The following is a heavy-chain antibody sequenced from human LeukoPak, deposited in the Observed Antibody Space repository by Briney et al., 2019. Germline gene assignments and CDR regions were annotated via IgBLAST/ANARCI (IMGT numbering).Heavy chain of an antibody. J-gene: IGHJ4*02. D-gene: IGHD6-19*01. Sequence: PSETLSLTCAVSGYSISSGYYWGWIRQPPGKGLEWIGSIYHSGSTYYNPSLKSRVTISVDTSKNQFPLKLSSVTAADTAVYYCARTYSSGWYISPDYWGQGTLVTVSS. CDR2: IYHSGST. CDR3: ARTYSSGWYISPDY. CDR1: GYSISSGYY. V-gene: IGHV4-38-2*01.